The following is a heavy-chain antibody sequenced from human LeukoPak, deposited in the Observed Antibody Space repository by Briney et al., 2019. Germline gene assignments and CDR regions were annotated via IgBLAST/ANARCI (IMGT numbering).Heavy chain of an antibody. J-gene: IGHJ4*02. D-gene: IGHD1-26*01. CDR3: TTAAFVGATAY. CDR2: IKSKTGGGTI. Sequence: GGSLRLSCAASGFTFSSYWMNWVRQAPGKGLEWVGRIKSKTGGGTIDYAAPVKGRFTISRDDSKDTLYLQMNSLKSEDTAVYHCTTAAFVGATAYWGQGALVIVSS. V-gene: IGHV3-15*07. CDR1: GFTFSSYW.